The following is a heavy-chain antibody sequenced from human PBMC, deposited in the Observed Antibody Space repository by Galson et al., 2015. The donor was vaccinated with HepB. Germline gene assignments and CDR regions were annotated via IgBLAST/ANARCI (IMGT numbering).Heavy chain of an antibody. Sequence: SVKVSCKASGYTFTSYYMHWVRQAPGQGLECMGIINPSSGTTTYAQKFQGRVTMTRDTSTSTVYMELNSLTSEDTAVYYCASAVGLGNYCCYVMGVWGQGTTVTVSS. CDR1: GYTFTSYY. V-gene: IGHV1-46*01. CDR3: ASAVGLGNYCCYVMGV. D-gene: IGHD7-27*01. CDR2: INPSSGTT. J-gene: IGHJ6*02.